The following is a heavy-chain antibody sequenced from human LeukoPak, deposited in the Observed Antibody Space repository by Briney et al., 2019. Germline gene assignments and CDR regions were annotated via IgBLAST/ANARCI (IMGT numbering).Heavy chain of an antibody. CDR2: FDPEDGET. D-gene: IGHD3-22*01. V-gene: IGHV1-24*01. CDR3: ATTPYYYDSSGSGYY. Sequence: ASVKVSCRVSGYTLTELSMHWVRQAPGKGLEWMGGFDPEDGETIYAQKFQGRVTMTSDTSTDTAYMELSSLRSEDTAVYYCATTPYYYDSSGSGYYWGQGTLVTVSS. J-gene: IGHJ4*02. CDR1: GYTLTELS.